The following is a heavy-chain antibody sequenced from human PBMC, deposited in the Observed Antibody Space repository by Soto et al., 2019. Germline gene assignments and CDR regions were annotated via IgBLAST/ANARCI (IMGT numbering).Heavy chain of an antibody. CDR1: GDTFAFYS. CDR2: INPILSMS. Sequence: QVQLVQSGAEVKRPGSSVKVSCKASGDTFAFYSINWVRQAPGLGLEWMGRINPILSMSNYAQRFQGRVTXTXDXXTSTAYMVLNSLRSEDTGMYYCATSYGSGYRAFDYWGQGALVTVSS. V-gene: IGHV1-69*02. D-gene: IGHD3-10*01. J-gene: IGHJ4*02. CDR3: ATSYGSGYRAFDY.